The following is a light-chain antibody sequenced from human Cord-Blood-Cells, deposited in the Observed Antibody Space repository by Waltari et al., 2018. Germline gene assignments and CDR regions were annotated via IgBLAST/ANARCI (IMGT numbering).Light chain of an antibody. V-gene: IGLV2-14*01. CDR3: SSYTSSSTLV. CDR1: SSDVGGYNY. CDR2: DVS. Sequence: QSALTQPTSVSGSPGQSITISCTGTSSDVGGYNYVSWYQQHPVKAPKLMIYDVSNRPAVVSNRFSGSKSGNTASLTISGLQAEDEADYYCSSYTSSSTLVFGGGTKLTVL. J-gene: IGLJ3*02.